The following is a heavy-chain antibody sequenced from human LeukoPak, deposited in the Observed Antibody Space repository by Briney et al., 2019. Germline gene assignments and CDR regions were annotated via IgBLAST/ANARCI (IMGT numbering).Heavy chain of an antibody. D-gene: IGHD3-16*01. CDR1: GGSISSYY. J-gene: IGHJ5*02. CDR3: ARDGGWGSHDYWFDR. V-gene: IGHV4-4*07. CDR2: IYTSGST. Sequence: SETLSLTCTVSGGSISSYYWSWLRQPAGKGLEGLGRIYTSGSTNYNPSLKSRVTMSVDTSKNQFSLKLSSVTAADTAVYYCARDGGWGSHDYWFDRWGQGTLVTVSS.